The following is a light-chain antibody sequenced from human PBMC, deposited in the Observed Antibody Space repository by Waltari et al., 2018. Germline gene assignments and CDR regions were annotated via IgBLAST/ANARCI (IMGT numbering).Light chain of an antibody. J-gene: IGKJ4*01. CDR1: QSVDIY. Sequence: EVVLTQSPAPLSLSPGERATLPCRATQSVDIYLAWYQQKPGQAPRLLIYDASNRATGIPARFSGSGSGTDFTLTISSLEPEDFAVYYCQQRKIWPPLTFGGGTKVEIK. CDR3: QQRKIWPPLT. CDR2: DAS. V-gene: IGKV3-11*01.